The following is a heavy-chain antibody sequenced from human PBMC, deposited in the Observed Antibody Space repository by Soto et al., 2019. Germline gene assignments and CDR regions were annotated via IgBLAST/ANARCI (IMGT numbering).Heavy chain of an antibody. CDR1: GGSISSGGYY. J-gene: IGHJ5*02. CDR2: IYNSGSS. CDR3: ARDPAP. V-gene: IGHV4-31*03. Sequence: QLQLRESGPGLVKPSQTLSLTCTVSGGSISSGGYYWSWIRQHPGKGLECFGYIYNSGSSYYNPPLKSRVTISADTYKYQFSLKLSSVAAAVSAVYYCARDPAPSGQGTLVTVSS.